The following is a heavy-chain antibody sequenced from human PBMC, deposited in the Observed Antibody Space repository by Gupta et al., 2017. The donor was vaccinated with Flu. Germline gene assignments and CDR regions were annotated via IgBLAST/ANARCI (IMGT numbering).Heavy chain of an antibody. CDR3: AKDRSSRGYYYTSDY. J-gene: IGHJ4*02. CDR1: GLTFNINA. D-gene: IGHD3-22*01. CDR2: IIGSGDST. V-gene: IGHV3-23*01. Sequence: EVQLLEPGRGLVQPGGSLRISCAASGLTFNINAMTWVRQAPGKGLEWVSGIIGSGDSTYYADSVKGRFTISRDYSKNRLYLQMNSLRAEDTAVYYCAKDRSSRGYYYTSDYWGQGTLVTVSS.